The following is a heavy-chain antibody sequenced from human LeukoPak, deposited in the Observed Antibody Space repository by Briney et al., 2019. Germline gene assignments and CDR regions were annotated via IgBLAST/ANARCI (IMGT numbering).Heavy chain of an antibody. CDR1: GFTFGSYS. Sequence: GGSLRLSCAASGFTFGSYSMNWVRQAPGKGLEWVSSISSSSSYIYYADSVKGRFTISRDNAKNSLYLQMNSLRAEDTAVYYCAVLATISDYWGQGTLVTVSS. J-gene: IGHJ4*02. CDR2: ISSSSSYI. D-gene: IGHD5-24*01. V-gene: IGHV3-21*01. CDR3: AVLATISDY.